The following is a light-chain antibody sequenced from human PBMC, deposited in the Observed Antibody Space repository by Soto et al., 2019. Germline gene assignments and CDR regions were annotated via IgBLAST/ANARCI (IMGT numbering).Light chain of an antibody. V-gene: IGKV3-20*01. J-gene: IGKJ3*01. CDR3: QQYGSSPPFT. CDR1: QTFSSY. CDR2: GAS. Sequence: EIVLTQSPGTLSLSPVERATLSCRASQTFSSYLAWYQQKPGQAPRLLIYGASSRATGIPDRFSGSGSGTDFTLTISRLEPEDVSVYYCQQYGSSPPFTFGPGTKVDIK.